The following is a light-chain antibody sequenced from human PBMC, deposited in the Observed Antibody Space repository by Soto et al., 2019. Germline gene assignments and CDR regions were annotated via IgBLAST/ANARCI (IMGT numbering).Light chain of an antibody. J-gene: IGKJ4*01. CDR3: QQYVTSPLT. CDR1: QSISSNY. V-gene: IGKV3-20*01. Sequence: EIVLTQSPGTLSLSPGERATLSCRASQSISSNYLACYQQKPGQAPRLLIYGASSRATGISDRFSGSGSGTDFTLTISRLEPEDIAVYYCQQYVTSPLTFGGGTKVEIK. CDR2: GAS.